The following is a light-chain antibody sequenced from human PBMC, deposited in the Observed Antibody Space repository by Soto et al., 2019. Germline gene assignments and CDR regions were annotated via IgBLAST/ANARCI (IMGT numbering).Light chain of an antibody. CDR1: QSVSSSY. V-gene: IGKV3-20*01. Sequence: IVFTQSPSTLSLSPGERATLSCRASQSVSSSYLAWYQQKPGQAPRLLIYGASSRATGIPDRFSASGSGTDFTLTISGLEPEDFAVYYCQQYGSSLITFGQGTRLE. CDR3: QQYGSSLIT. J-gene: IGKJ5*01. CDR2: GAS.